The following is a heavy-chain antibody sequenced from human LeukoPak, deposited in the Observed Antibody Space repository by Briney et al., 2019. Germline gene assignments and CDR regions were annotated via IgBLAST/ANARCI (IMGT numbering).Heavy chain of an antibody. Sequence: ASVKVSCKVSGYTLTELSMHWVRQAPGKGLEWMGGFDPEDGETIYAQKFQGRVTMTEDTSTDTAYMELSRLRSDDTAVYYCARAVAGLYYFDYWGQGTLVTVSS. CDR2: FDPEDGET. CDR3: ARAVAGLYYFDY. V-gene: IGHV1-24*01. D-gene: IGHD6-19*01. CDR1: GYTLTELS. J-gene: IGHJ4*02.